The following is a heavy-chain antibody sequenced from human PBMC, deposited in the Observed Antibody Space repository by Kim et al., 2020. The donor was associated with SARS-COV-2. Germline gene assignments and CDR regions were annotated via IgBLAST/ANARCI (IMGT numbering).Heavy chain of an antibody. CDR2: ISYDGGNK. D-gene: IGHD3-10*01. Sequence: GGSLRLSCAASGFTFYKYGIHWVRQAPGKGLEWVAVISYDGGNKNYAESVKGRFTISRDSTRDTVFLQMKSLRTDDTAVYYCAKECGYSGKWHFYYYRGMDVWGLGTTVIVSS. V-gene: IGHV3-30*18. J-gene: IGHJ6*02. CDR3: AKECGYSGKWHFYYYRGMDV. CDR1: GFTFYKYG.